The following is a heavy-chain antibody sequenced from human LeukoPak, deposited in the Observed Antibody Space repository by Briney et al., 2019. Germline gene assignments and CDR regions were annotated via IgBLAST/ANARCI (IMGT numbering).Heavy chain of an antibody. CDR3: ARGQKKGIVVVPAAIRSAFDI. V-gene: IGHV6-1*01. Sequence: SQTLSLTCAISGDSVSSNSAAWNWIRQSPSRGLEWLGRTYYRSKWYNDYAVSVKSRITINPDTSKNQFSLQLNSVTPEDTAVYYCARGQKKGIVVVPAAIRSAFDIWGQGTMVTVSS. J-gene: IGHJ3*02. D-gene: IGHD2-2*02. CDR1: GDSVSSNSAA. CDR2: TYYRSKWYN.